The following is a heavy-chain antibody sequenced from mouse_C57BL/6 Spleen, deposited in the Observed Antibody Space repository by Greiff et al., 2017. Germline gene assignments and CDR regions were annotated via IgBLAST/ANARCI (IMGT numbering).Heavy chain of an antibody. D-gene: IGHD1-1*01. CDR2: IYPGDGDT. CDR1: GYAFSSYW. CDR3: ARGRTTVVAYAMYY. V-gene: IGHV1-80*01. Sequence: VQLQQSGAELVKPGASVKISCKASGYAFSSYWMNWVKQRPGKGLEWIGQIYPGDGDTNYNGKFKGKATLTADKSSSTAYMQLSSLTSEDSAVYFCARGRTTVVAYAMYYWGQGTSVTVSS. J-gene: IGHJ4*01.